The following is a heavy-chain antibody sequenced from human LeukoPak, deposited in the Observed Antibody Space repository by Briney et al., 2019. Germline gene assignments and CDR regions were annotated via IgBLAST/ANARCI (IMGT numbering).Heavy chain of an antibody. J-gene: IGHJ4*02. CDR1: GGSFSGYY. Sequence: PSETLSLTCAVFGGSFSGYYWNWIRQPPGKGLEWIGQINPSRNTNYNPSLKSRVTISVDTSKKQFSLKLCSVTAADTAVYYCARRYDFWSGYPPPLDYWGQGTLVTVSS. CDR3: ARRYDFWSGYPPPLDY. CDR2: INPSRNT. D-gene: IGHD3-3*01. V-gene: IGHV4-34*01.